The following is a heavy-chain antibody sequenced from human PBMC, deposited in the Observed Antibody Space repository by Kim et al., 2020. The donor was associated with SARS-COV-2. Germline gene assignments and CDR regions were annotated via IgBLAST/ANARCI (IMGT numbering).Heavy chain of an antibody. J-gene: IGHJ4*02. D-gene: IGHD2-2*01. Sequence: GGSLRLSCAASGFTFNTWAMHWVRQAPGRGLESVSAITNNGRSTYYADSVKGRFTISRDNSKNTLYLQMDNLRVEDMAVYYCARLSSIYGGLDNWGQGTLVTVSS. V-gene: IGHV3-64*02. CDR1: GFTFNTWA. CDR2: ITNNGRST. CDR3: ARLSSIYGGLDN.